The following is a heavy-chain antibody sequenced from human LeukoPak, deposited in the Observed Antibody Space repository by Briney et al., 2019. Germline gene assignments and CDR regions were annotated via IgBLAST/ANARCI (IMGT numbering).Heavy chain of an antibody. CDR2: ISAYNGNT. CDR3: ARDGSSSWNGGPPRLYYYYYMDV. J-gene: IGHJ6*03. CDR1: GYTFTSYG. V-gene: IGHV1-18*01. D-gene: IGHD6-13*01. Sequence: ASVKVSCKASGYTFTSYGISWVRQAPGQGLGWMGWISAYNGNTNYAQKLQGRVTMTTDTSTSTAYMELRSLRSDDTAVYYCARDGSSSWNGGPPRLYYYYYMDVWGKGTTVTVSS.